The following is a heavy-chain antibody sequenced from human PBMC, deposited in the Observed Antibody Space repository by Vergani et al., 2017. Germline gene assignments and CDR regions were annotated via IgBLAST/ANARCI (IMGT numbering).Heavy chain of an antibody. D-gene: IGHD3-3*01. CDR3: ARDYYDFWSGDYTGPCNFQH. CDR2: INPNSGGT. Sequence: QVQLVQSGAEVKKPGASVKVSCKASGYTFTGYYMHWVRQAPGQGLEWMGWINPNSGGTNYAQKFQGRVTMTRDTSISTAYMELSRLRSDDLAGDYCARDYYDFWSGDYTGPCNFQHWGQGTLVTVSS. J-gene: IGHJ1*01. V-gene: IGHV1-2*02. CDR1: GYTFTGYY.